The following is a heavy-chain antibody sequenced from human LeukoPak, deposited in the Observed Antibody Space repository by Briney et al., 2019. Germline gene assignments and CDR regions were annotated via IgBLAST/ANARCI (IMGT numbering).Heavy chain of an antibody. CDR2: IIPIFGTA. D-gene: IGHD1-1*01. J-gene: IGHJ6*03. CDR1: GGTFSSYA. CDR3: ARGRNDPGDYYMDV. V-gene: IGHV1-69*13. Sequence: SVKVSCKASGGTFSSYAISWVRPAPGQGLEWMGGIIPIFGTANYAQKFQGRVTITADESTSTAYMELSSLRSEDTAVYYCARGRNDPGDYYMDVWGKGTTVTVSS.